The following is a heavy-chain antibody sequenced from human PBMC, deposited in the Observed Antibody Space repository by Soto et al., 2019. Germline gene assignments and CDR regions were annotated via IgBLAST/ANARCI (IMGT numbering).Heavy chain of an antibody. CDR1: GGSISSSNW. V-gene: IGHV4-4*02. J-gene: IGHJ4*02. D-gene: IGHD6-19*01. Sequence: SETLSLTCAVSGGSISSSNWWSWVRQPPGKGLEWIGEIYHSGSTNYNPSLKSRATITVDTSRKQFSLKLSSVTAADSAVYYCARRHAPRYTRGNTHFDFWGQGTLVT. CDR2: IYHSGST. CDR3: ARRHAPRYTRGNTHFDF.